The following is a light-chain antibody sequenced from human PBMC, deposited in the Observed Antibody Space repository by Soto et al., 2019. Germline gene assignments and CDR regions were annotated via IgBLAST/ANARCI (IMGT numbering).Light chain of an antibody. J-gene: IGLJ2*01. CDR1: SSNIGSNN. CDR2: GSN. V-gene: IGLV1-47*01. Sequence: QSVLTQPPSASGTPGQRVTLSCSGSSSNIGSNNAYWYQQLPGTAPKLLIYGSNQRPSGVPDRFSGSKSGTSASLAISGLRSKDEADYYCAAWDYSLSGVLFGGGTKLTVL. CDR3: AAWDYSLSGVL.